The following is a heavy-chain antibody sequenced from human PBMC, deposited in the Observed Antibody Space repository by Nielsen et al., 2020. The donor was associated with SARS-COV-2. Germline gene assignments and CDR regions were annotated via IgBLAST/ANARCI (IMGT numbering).Heavy chain of an antibody. Sequence: SETMSLTCTVSGGSISSGGYYWSWLRQHPGKGLEWIGYIYYSGSTYYNPSLKSRVTISVDTSKNQFSLKLSSVTAADTAVYYCARRFTDTIFGANNYYFDYWGQGTLVTVSS. CDR3: ARRFTDTIFGANNYYFDY. J-gene: IGHJ4*02. CDR1: GGSISSGGYY. V-gene: IGHV4-31*03. D-gene: IGHD3-3*01. CDR2: IYYSGST.